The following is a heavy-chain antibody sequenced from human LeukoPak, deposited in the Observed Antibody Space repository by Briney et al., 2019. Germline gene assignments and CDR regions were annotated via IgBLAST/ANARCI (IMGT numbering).Heavy chain of an antibody. CDR3: ARVYDTSGYKTPPPDY. D-gene: IGHD3-22*01. Sequence: GGSLRLSCAGSGLPFSSYEMNWVRQAPGKGLEWISYISSRGTTIYYADSVKGRFTISRDNAENSLHLQMNSLRVEDTGVYYCARVYDTSGYKTPPPDYWGQGTLVTVSS. J-gene: IGHJ4*02. CDR1: GLPFSSYE. CDR2: ISSRGTTI. V-gene: IGHV3-48*03.